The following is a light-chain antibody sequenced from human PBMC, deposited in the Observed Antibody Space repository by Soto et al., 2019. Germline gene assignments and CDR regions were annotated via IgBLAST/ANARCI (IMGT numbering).Light chain of an antibody. J-gene: IGLJ1*01. CDR1: SSDVGGYSY. CDR3: CSYAGAFIYV. V-gene: IGLV2-11*01. Sequence: QSVLTQPRSVSGSPGHSVTISCTGTSSDVGGYSYVSWYQQHPGKAPRLLISDVSKRPSGVPDRFSGSKFGNTASLTISGLQAEDEADYYCCSYAGAFIYVFGGGTKLTVL. CDR2: DVS.